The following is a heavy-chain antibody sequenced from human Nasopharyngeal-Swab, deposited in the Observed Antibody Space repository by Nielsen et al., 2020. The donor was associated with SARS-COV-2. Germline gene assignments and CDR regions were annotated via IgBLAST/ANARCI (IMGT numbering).Heavy chain of an antibody. J-gene: IGHJ5*02. CDR2: INPNSGGT. D-gene: IGHD3-3*01. V-gene: IGHV1-2*02. CDR3: AKDHDFWSGLTWFDP. Sequence: ASVKVSCKASGYSFMFYYIHWVRQAPGQGSEWMGWINPNSGGTNYAQKFQGRVTMTTDSSITTAYMELSRLNSDDTAMYFCAKDHDFWSGLTWFDPWGQGTLVTVSS. CDR1: GYSFMFYY.